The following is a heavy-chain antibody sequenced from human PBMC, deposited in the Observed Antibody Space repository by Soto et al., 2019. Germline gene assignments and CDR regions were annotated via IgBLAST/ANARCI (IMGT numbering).Heavy chain of an antibody. CDR1: GFIFSTYD. V-gene: IGHV3-13*01. CDR3: TRSDILDV. Sequence: GGSLRLSYVGSGFIFSTYDVHWVRQVKGQGLEWVSSVTNTGDTHYSDSAKGRFTISRENVKNSVYLQMNSLRAGDTAIYYCTRSDILDVWGPGTTVTVSS. J-gene: IGHJ6*02. D-gene: IGHD3-9*01. CDR2: VTNTGDT.